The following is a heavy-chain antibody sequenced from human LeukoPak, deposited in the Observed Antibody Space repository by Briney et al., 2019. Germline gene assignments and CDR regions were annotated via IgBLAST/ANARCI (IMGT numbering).Heavy chain of an antibody. D-gene: IGHD3-22*01. CDR3: ARAPHSYDSDTYSVQQYFDL. Sequence: SKTLSLTCTASGGSISSYYWSWIRQPPGRGLEWIGYMYNSGTTNYNPSLKSRVTISVDTSKNQFSLKLSSVTAADTAVYYCARAPHSYDSDTYSVQQYFDLWGRGTLVTVSS. V-gene: IGHV4-59*01. J-gene: IGHJ2*01. CDR2: MYNSGTT. CDR1: GGSISSYY.